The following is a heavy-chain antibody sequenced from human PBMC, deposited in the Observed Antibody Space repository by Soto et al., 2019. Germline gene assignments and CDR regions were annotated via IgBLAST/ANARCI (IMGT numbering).Heavy chain of an antibody. CDR2: INPNSGGT. CDR3: AKEPATAKPEGVDF. V-gene: IGHV1-2*02. Sequence: ASVKVSFKASGYTFSDYYIHWVRQAPGQGLEWMGWINPNSGGTKYAPKFQGGVTMTRDTSITTAYMELSRLRSGDTAVYYCAKEPATAKPEGVDFWGQGTLVTVSS. D-gene: IGHD1-1*01. CDR1: GYTFSDYY. J-gene: IGHJ4*02.